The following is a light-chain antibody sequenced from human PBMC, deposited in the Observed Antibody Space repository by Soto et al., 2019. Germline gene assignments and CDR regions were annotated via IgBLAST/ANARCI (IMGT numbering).Light chain of an antibody. CDR2: TVS. V-gene: IGKV1-5*03. J-gene: IGKJ4*01. CDR3: QQYNKWLS. CDR1: ESVSTW. Sequence: DIQMTQSPSPLSASIGDRVTITCRTTESVSTWLAWYQQKPGKAPKLLIYTVSNLQSGVPSRFSGSGWETEFTLTITSLHPDDLVIYYCQQYNKWLSFGGGTKVELK.